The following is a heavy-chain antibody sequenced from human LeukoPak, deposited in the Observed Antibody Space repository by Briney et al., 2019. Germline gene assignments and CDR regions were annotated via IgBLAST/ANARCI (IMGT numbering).Heavy chain of an antibody. D-gene: IGHD3-10*01. CDR3: ARDRYYYGSESYHSSLGNYYYYGMDV. CDR2: ISYDGRNR. J-gene: IGHJ6*04. CDR1: GFTFNNYG. Sequence: GGSLRLSCAASGFTFNNYGMHWVRQAPGKGLEWVAIISYDGRNRYYADSGRGRFTISRDNSKKTLYLPMSSLGAEDTAVYFCARDRYYYGSESYHSSLGNYYYYGMDVWGKGTTLTVSS. V-gene: IGHV3-30*03.